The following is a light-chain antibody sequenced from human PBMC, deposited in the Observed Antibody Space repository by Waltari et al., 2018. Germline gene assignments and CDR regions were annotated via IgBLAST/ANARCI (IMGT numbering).Light chain of an antibody. Sequence: QLVLTQSPSASASLGASVKLTCTLSSGHRNYAIASLQRRPEKRPRYLMKVNSDGSYIKGDGIPDRFSGSSSGADRYLTISSLQSEDEADYYCETGGFGIWKFGGGTRLTVL. J-gene: IGLJ2*01. CDR1: SGHRNYA. CDR2: VNSDGSY. CDR3: ETGGFGIWK. V-gene: IGLV4-69*01.